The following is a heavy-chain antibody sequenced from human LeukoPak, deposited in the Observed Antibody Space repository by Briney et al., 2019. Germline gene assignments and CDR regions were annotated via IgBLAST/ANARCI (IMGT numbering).Heavy chain of an antibody. Sequence: SETLSLTCTVSGGSISSGGYYWSWIRQPPGKGLEWIGYIYHSGSTYYNPSLKSRVTISVDTSKDQFSLKVSSVTAADTAVYYCARRQGHYFDYWGQGTPVTVSS. J-gene: IGHJ4*02. CDR3: ARRQGHYFDY. CDR1: GGSISSGGYY. CDR2: IYHSGST. V-gene: IGHV4-30-2*03.